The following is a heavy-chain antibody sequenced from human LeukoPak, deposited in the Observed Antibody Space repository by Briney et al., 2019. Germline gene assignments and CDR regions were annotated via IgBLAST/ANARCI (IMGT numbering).Heavy chain of an antibody. V-gene: IGHV5-51*01. D-gene: IGHD6-13*01. CDR3: ARRRPFWGDLYSSSWYGVWYFDY. J-gene: IGHJ4*02. CDR2: IYPGDSDT. Sequence: GESLKISCKGSGYSFTSYWIGWVRQTPGKGLEWMGIIYPGDSDTRYSPSFQGQVTISADKSISTAYLQWSSLKASDTAMYYCARRRPFWGDLYSSSWYGVWYFDYWGQGTLVTVSS. CDR1: GYSFTSYW.